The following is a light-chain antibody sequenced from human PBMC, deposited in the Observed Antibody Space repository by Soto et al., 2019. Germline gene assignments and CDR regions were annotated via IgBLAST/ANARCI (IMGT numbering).Light chain of an antibody. V-gene: IGKV1-8*01. Sequence: AIRMTQTPSSFSASTGDRVTITCRASQGISSYLAWYQQKPGKAPKLLIYAASTLQSGVPSRFSGSGSGTDFTLTISSLQPEDVATYYCQQSYSTPITFGQGRRLEIK. CDR3: QQSYSTPIT. CDR2: AAS. CDR1: QGISSY. J-gene: IGKJ5*01.